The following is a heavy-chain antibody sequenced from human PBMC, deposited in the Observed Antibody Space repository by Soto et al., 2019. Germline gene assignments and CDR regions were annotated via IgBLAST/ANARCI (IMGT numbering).Heavy chain of an antibody. Sequence: SVKVSCKASGYTFTSYYMHWVRQAPGQGLEWMGIINPSGGSTSYAQKFQGRGTMTRDTSTSTVYMELSSLRSEDTAVYYCAXEXXGXPXXDSXGXYWNWFDSWGQGTLVTVXS. CDR2: INPSGGST. J-gene: IGHJ5*01. D-gene: IGHD3-22*01. V-gene: IGHV1-46*01. CDR3: AXEXXGXPXXDSXGXYWNWFDS. CDR1: GYTFTSYY.